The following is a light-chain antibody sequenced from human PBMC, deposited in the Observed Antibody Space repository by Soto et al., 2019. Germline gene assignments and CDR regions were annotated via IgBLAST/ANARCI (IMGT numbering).Light chain of an antibody. J-gene: IGKJ4*01. CDR3: QQRDIWPLT. Sequence: EIVLTQSPATLSLSPGERAILSCRASQSVSRYLAWYQQKPGQAPRLLIYDASHRATGIPARFSGSGSGTDFTLTISSLEPEDFAVYYGQQRDIWPLTFGGGTKVEIK. CDR2: DAS. CDR1: QSVSRY. V-gene: IGKV3-11*01.